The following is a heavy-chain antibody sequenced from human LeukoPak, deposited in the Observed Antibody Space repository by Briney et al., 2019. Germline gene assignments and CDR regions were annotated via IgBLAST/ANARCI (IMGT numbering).Heavy chain of an antibody. J-gene: IGHJ4*02. CDR1: GYTFTGYY. CDR3: ARIIDLRGYFDY. Sequence: ASVKVSCKASGYTFTGYYMHWVRQAPGQGLEWMGWINPNSGGTNYAQKFQGRVTMTRDTSISTAYMELSRLRSDDTAVYYCARIIDLRGYFDYWGQGTLVTVSS. CDR2: INPNSGGT. V-gene: IGHV1-2*02. D-gene: IGHD3-16*02.